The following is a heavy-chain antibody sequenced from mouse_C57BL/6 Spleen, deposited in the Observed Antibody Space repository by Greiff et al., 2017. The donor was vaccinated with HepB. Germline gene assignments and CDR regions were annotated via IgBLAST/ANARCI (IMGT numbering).Heavy chain of an antibody. D-gene: IGHD1-1*01. CDR2: IDPEDGDN. V-gene: IGHV14-1*01. CDR1: GFNIKDYY. J-gene: IGHJ1*03. Sequence: VQLQQSGAELVRPGASVKLSCTASGFNIKDYYMHWVKQRPEQGLEWIGRIDPEDGDNEYAPKFQGKATMTADTSSNTAYLQLSSLTSEDTAVYYCTTSSYYYGLHWYFDVWGTGTTVTVSS. CDR3: TTSSYYYGLHWYFDV.